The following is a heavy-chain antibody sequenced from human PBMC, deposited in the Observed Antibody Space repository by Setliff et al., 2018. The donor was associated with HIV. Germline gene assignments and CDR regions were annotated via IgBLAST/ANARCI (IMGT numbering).Heavy chain of an antibody. D-gene: IGHD3-3*01. Sequence: QAGGSLRLSCAASGFTFSSYGMHWVRQAPGKGLEWVAVIWYDGSNKYYADSVKGRFTISRDNSKNTLYLQMNSLRAEDTAVYYCAKSAGGIFGVADYWGQGTLVTVSS. J-gene: IGHJ4*02. CDR1: GFTFSSYG. V-gene: IGHV3-33*06. CDR3: AKSAGGIFGVADY. CDR2: IWYDGSNK.